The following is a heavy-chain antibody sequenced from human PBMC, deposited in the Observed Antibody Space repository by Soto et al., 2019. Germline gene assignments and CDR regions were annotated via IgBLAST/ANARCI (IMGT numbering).Heavy chain of an antibody. CDR3: AREGGGDGYNYYYYMDV. CDR2: IKQDGSEK. Sequence: GGSLRLSCAASGFTFSSYWMSWVRQAPGKGLEWVANIKQDGSEKYYVDSVKGRFTISRDTAKNSLYLQMNSLRAEDTAVYYGAREGGGDGYNYYYYMDVWGKGTTVTVSS. D-gene: IGHD5-12*01. V-gene: IGHV3-7*01. J-gene: IGHJ6*03. CDR1: GFTFSSYW.